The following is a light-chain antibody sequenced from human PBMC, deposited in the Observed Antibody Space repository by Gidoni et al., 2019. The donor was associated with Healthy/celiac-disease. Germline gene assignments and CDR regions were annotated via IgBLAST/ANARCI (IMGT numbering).Light chain of an antibody. V-gene: IGKV3-11*01. CDR1: QSVSSY. CDR2: DAS. Sequence: DIVLTQSPATLSLSPGERATLSCRASQSVSSYLAWYQQKPGQAPRLLIYDASNRATGIPARFSGRGSGTDFTLTISSLEPEDFAVYYCQQRSNWPPWTFGQGTKVEIK. CDR3: QQRSNWPPWT. J-gene: IGKJ1*01.